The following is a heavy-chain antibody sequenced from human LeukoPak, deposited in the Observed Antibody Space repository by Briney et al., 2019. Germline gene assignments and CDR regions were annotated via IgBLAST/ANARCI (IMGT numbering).Heavy chain of an antibody. Sequence: GGSLRLSCVVSGFTFNKCWMNWVRQAPGKGLEWVAHINPDGRDKYYVDSVKGRFTISRDNSKNTLYLQMNSLRAEDTAVYYCAKPAGFYDSSGYYSTAHWGYFDYWGQGTLVTVSS. CDR3: AKPAGFYDSSGYYSTAHWGYFDY. CDR2: INPDGRDK. D-gene: IGHD3-22*01. V-gene: IGHV3-7*01. J-gene: IGHJ4*02. CDR1: GFTFNKCW.